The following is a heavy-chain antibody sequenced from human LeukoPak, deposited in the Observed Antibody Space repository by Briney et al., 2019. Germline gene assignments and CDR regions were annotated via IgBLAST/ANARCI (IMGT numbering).Heavy chain of an antibody. CDR2: ISSSSSTI. CDR3: ARDLAGGSYYVGMDY. D-gene: IGHD1-26*01. J-gene: IGHJ4*02. Sequence: GGSLRLSCAASGFTFSSYAMSWVRQAPGKGLEWVSYISSSSSTIYYADSVKGRFTISRDNAKNSLYLQMNSLRAEDTAVYYCARDLAGGSYYVGMDYWGQGALVTVSS. V-gene: IGHV3-48*04. CDR1: GFTFSSYA.